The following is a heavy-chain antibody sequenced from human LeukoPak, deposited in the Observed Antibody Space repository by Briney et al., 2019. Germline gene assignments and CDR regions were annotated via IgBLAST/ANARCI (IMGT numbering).Heavy chain of an antibody. CDR2: INHSGST. CDR3: ARGLGLYSTPYY. Sequence: SETLSLTCAVYGGSFSGYYWSWIRQPPGKGLEWIGEINHSGSTNYNPSLKSRVTISVDTSKNQFSLKLTSVTAADTAVYYCARGLGLYSTPYYWGQGTLVTVSS. V-gene: IGHV4-34*01. J-gene: IGHJ4*02. D-gene: IGHD2/OR15-2a*01. CDR1: GGSFSGYY.